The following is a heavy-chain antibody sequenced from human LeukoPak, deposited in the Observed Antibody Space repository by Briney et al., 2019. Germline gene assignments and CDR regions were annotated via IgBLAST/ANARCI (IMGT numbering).Heavy chain of an antibody. CDR1: GFTFDDYT. J-gene: IGHJ4*02. CDR2: ISWDGGST. Sequence: PGGSLRLSCAASGFTFDDYTMHWVRQAPGKGLEWVSLISWDGGSTYYADSVKGRFTISRDNSKNSLYLQMNSLRTEDTALYYCASGGAITGTLDYWGQGTLVTVSS. V-gene: IGHV3-43*01. CDR3: ASGGAITGTLDY. D-gene: IGHD1-7*01.